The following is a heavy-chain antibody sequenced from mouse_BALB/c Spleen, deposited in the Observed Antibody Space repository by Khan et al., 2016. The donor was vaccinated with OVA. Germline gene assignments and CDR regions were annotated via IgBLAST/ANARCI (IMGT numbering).Heavy chain of an antibody. Sequence: QVQLKQSGPGPVAPSQTLSITCTVSGLSLSNYGVHWVRQPPGKGLEWLGVIWAGGSTNHNSALMSRLSISKDDSKCHVFLKMNSLQPDDTAMYYCARAFYNGAWFAYLGQGTLVTVSA. J-gene: IGHJ3*01. D-gene: IGHD1-3*01. CDR2: IWAGGST. CDR3: ARAFYNGAWFAY. V-gene: IGHV2-9*02. CDR1: GLSLSNYG.